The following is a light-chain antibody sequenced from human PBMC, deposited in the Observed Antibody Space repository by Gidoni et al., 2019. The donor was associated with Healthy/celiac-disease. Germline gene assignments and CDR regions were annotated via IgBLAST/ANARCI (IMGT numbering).Light chain of an antibody. CDR1: QSVLYSSNNKNY. CDR2: WAS. Sequence: DIVMTPSQASLAVSLGERATINCKSSQSVLYSSNNKNYLAWYQQKPGQPPKLLIYWASTRESGVPDRFSGSGSGTDFTLTISSLQAEDVAVYYCQQYYSTLRTFGQGTKVEIK. V-gene: IGKV4-1*01. J-gene: IGKJ1*01. CDR3: QQYYSTLRT.